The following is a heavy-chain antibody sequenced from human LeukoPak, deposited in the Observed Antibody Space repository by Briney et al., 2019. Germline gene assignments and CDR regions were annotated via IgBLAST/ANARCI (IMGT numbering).Heavy chain of an antibody. V-gene: IGHV1-18*01. D-gene: IGHD3-10*01. CDR2: ISAYNGNT. CDR3: ARDKYYYGSGSYPPGGY. CDR1: GYTFTSYG. J-gene: IGHJ4*02. Sequence: ASVKVSCKASGYTFTSYGISWVRQAPGQGLEWMGWISAYNGNTNYAQKLQGRVTMTTDTSTSTAYMELRSLRSDDTAVYYCARDKYYYGSGSYPPGGYWGQGTLVTVSS.